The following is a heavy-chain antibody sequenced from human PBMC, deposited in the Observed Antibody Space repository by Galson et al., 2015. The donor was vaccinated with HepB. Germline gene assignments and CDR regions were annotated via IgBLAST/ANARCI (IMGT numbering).Heavy chain of an antibody. V-gene: IGHV1-69*02. CDR2: IIPSLRIV. Sequence: SVKVSCKASGGTLSSYTIDWVRQAPGQGLEWMGRIIPSLRIVNHAQKFQGRLTITADKSITTAYMELSSLTSEDTAVYYCASLYGSGSGFDFWGQGTPVTVSS. CDR3: ASLYGSGSGFDF. D-gene: IGHD3-10*01. J-gene: IGHJ4*02. CDR1: GGTLSSYT.